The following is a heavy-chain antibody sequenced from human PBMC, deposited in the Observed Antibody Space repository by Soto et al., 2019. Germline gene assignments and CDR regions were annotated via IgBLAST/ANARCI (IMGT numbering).Heavy chain of an antibody. CDR3: VRGKPNNWFDP. V-gene: IGHV3-74*01. J-gene: IGHJ5*02. Sequence: EEQVVESGGGLVQPGGSLRLACAAAGFTFSRYWMHWVRQAPGKGLVWVSRINNDGSDTTYADSVKGRFTISRDNAKNTVYLQMNRLRAEDTAVYYCVRGKPNNWFDPWGQGTPVTVSS. CDR1: GFTFSRYW. CDR2: INNDGSDT.